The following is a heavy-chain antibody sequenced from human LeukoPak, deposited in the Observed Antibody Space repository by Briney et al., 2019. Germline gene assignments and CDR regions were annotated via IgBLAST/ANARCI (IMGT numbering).Heavy chain of an antibody. V-gene: IGHV4-59*01. CDR3: AREEYCSSTSCYAGVFDP. J-gene: IGHJ5*02. CDR1: GGSISSYY. CDR2: IYYSGST. D-gene: IGHD2-2*01. Sequence: PSETLSLTCTVSGGSISSYYWSWIRQPPGKGLEWIGYIYYSGSTNYNPSLKSRVTISVDTSKNQFSLKLSSVTAADTAVYYCAREEYCSSTSCYAGVFDPWGQGTLVTVSS.